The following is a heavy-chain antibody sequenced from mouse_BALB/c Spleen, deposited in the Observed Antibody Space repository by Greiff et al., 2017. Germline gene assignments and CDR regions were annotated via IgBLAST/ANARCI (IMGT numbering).Heavy chain of an antibody. D-gene: IGHD2-3*01. CDR1: GFTFSSYD. J-gene: IGHJ1*01. V-gene: IGHV5-6-5*01. Sequence: EVKLMESGGGLVKPGGSLKLSCAASGFTFSSYDMSWVRQTPEKRLEWVASISSGGSTYYPDGVKGRFTISRDNARNILYLQMSSLRSEDTAMYYCARGGDGYYCWYFDVWGAGTTVTVSS. CDR2: ISSGGST. CDR3: ARGGDGYYCWYFDV.